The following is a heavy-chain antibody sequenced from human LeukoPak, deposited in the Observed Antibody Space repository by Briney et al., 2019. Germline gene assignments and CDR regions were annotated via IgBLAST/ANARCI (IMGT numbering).Heavy chain of an antibody. V-gene: IGHV3-66*01. CDR1: GFTFSTYS. J-gene: IGHJ4*02. D-gene: IGHD7-27*01. CDR2: IYSGGTI. Sequence: PGGSLRLSCAASGFTFSTYSMKWVRQAPGKGLEWVSVIYSGGTIYYADSVKGRFTISRDNSKNTVYLEMNSLRAEDTAVYYCARDGENHYYDYWGQGTLVTVST. CDR3: ARDGENHYYDY.